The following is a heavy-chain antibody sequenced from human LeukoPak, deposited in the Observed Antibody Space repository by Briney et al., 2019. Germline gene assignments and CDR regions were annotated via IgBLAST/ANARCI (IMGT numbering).Heavy chain of an antibody. V-gene: IGHV1-18*01. D-gene: IGHD3-10*01. CDR2: ISAYNGNT. CDR1: GYTFTSYG. J-gene: IGHJ6*03. CDR3: ARDPGHSYYYYYYMDV. Sequence: GASVKVSCKASGYTFTSYGISWVRQAPGQGLEWMGWISAYNGNTNYAQKLQGRVTRTTDTSTSTAYMELRSLRSDDTAVYYCARDPGHSYYYYYYMDVWGKGTTVTASS.